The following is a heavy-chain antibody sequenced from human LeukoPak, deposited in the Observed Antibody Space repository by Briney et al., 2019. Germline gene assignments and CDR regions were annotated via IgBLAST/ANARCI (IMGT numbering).Heavy chain of an antibody. Sequence: ASVKVSCKVSGYTLTELSMHWVRQAPGKGLEWMGGFDPEDGEPIYAQKFQGRVTMTEDTSTDTAYMELSSLRSEDTAVYYCATGYDSSGYLFDYWGQGTLVTVSS. D-gene: IGHD3-22*01. J-gene: IGHJ4*02. CDR1: GYTLTELS. V-gene: IGHV1-24*01. CDR3: ATGYDSSGYLFDY. CDR2: FDPEDGEP.